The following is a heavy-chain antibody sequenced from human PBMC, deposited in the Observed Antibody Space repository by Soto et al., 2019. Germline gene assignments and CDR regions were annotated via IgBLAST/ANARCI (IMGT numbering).Heavy chain of an antibody. J-gene: IGHJ6*02. CDR2: INHSGST. Sequence: SETLSLTCXVYGGSFSGYYWSWIRQPPGKGLEWIGEINHSGSTNYNPSLKSRVTISVDTSKNQFSLKLSSVTVADTAVYYCARGSITMVRGVIFPTYYYYGMDVWGQGTTVTVSS. CDR3: ARGSITMVRGVIFPTYYYYGMDV. V-gene: IGHV4-34*01. CDR1: GGSFSGYY. D-gene: IGHD3-10*01.